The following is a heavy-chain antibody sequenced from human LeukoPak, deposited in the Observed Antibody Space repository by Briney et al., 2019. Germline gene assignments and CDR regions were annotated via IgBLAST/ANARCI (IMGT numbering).Heavy chain of an antibody. J-gene: IGHJ4*02. CDR3: AKDWGIVVVTPLFDY. D-gene: IGHD3-22*01. CDR1: GFTFSSYA. V-gene: IGHV3-23*01. CDR2: ISGSGGST. Sequence: GGSLRLSCAASGFTFSSYAMSWVRQAPGKGLEWVSAISGSGGSTYYADSVKGRFTISRDNSKNTLYLQMNSLRAEDTAVYYCAKDWGIVVVTPLFDYWGQGTLVTVSS.